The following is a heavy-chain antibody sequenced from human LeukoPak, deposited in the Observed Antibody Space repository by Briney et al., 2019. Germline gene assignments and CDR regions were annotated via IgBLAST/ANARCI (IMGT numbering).Heavy chain of an antibody. V-gene: IGHV4-34*01. CDR3: ARGGYPKTEASKMVAATDYFDY. CDR1: GGSFSGYY. J-gene: IGHJ4*02. CDR2: INHSGST. D-gene: IGHD2-15*01. Sequence: PSETLSLTCAVYGGSFSGYYWSWIRQPPGKGLEWIGEINHSGSTNYNPSLKSRVTISVDTSKNQFSLKLSSVTAADTAVYYCARGGYPKTEASKMVAATDYFDYWGQGTLVTVSS.